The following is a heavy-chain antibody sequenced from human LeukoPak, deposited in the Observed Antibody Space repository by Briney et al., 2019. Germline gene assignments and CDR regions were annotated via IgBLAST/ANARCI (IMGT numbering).Heavy chain of an antibody. CDR2: INPSGGST. V-gene: IGHV1-46*01. Sequence: ASVKVSCKASGYTFTSYYMHWVRQAPGQGLEWMGIINPSGGSTSYAQKFQGRVTITRNTSISTAYMELSSLRSEDTAVYYCARRLGLRWDLQAFDIWGQGTMVTVSS. CDR3: ARRLGLRWDLQAFDI. CDR1: GYTFTSYY. J-gene: IGHJ3*02. D-gene: IGHD4-23*01.